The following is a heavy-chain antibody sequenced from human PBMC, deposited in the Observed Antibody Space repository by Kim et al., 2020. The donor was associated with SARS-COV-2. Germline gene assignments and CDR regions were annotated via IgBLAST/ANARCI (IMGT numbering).Heavy chain of an antibody. CDR2: MNPNSGNT. J-gene: IGHJ4*02. D-gene: IGHD3-22*01. Sequence: ASVKVSCKASGYTFTSYDINWVRQATGQGLEWMGWMNPNSGNTGYAQKFQGRVTMTRNTSISTAYMELSSLRSEDTAVYYCARRRGYYYDSSGYYSDYWGQGTLVTVSS. CDR1: GYTFTSYD. CDR3: ARRRGYYYDSSGYYSDY. V-gene: IGHV1-8*01.